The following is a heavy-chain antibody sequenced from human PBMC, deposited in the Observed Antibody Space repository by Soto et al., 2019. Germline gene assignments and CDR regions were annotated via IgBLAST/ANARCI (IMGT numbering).Heavy chain of an antibody. J-gene: IGHJ6*02. V-gene: IGHV1-69*12. CDR2: SMPILGTS. D-gene: IGHD3-16*02. CDR1: GVTFSSYA. CDR3: KTMEGGYQYYYYGMDV. Sequence: QFQLVQSGAEVKKTGSSVKVSCKASGVTFSSYAISWVRQAPGQGLEWMGGSMPILGTSNYAQKCQGRVRITANESTSTAYMELNRMRTEYTAVYYCKTMEGGYQYYYYGMDVCGQGTTVTVAS.